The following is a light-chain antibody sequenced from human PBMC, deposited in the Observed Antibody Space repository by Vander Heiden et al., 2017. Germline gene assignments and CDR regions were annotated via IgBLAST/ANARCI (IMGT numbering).Light chain of an antibody. CDR3: QQDYSYRT. V-gene: IGKV1-8*01. CDR1: QGISSY. CDR2: AAS. Sequence: AIRMTQSPSSLSASTGDRVTITCRASQGISSYLAWYQQKPGKAPKLLIYAASTLQSGVPSRFSGSGSGTDFTLTISCLQSEDFATYYCQQDYSYRTFGQGTKVEIK. J-gene: IGKJ1*01.